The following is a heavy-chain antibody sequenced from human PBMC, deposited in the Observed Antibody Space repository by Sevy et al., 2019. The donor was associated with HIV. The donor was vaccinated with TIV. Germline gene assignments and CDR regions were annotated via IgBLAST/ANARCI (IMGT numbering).Heavy chain of an antibody. CDR3: ARDHVNDGDLGDYYYYAMDV. J-gene: IGHJ6*02. CDR2: ISGSDSTI. V-gene: IGHV3-11*01. D-gene: IGHD4-17*01. Sequence: GGSLRLSCAASGFTFSDYYMSWIRQAPGKGLEWISYISGSDSTIYYADSVKGRFTISRDNAKNSLYLQMNSLRAEDTAVYYCARDHVNDGDLGDYYYYAMDVWGQGTTVTVSS. CDR1: GFTFSDYY.